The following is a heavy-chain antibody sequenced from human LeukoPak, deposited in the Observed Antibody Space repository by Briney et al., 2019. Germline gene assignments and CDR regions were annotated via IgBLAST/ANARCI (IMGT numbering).Heavy chain of an antibody. Sequence: QSGGSLRLSCAASGFTFSSYGMSWVRQAPGKGLEWVSAISGSGGSTYYADSVKGRFTISRDNSKNTLYLQMNSLRAEDTAVYYCAKKVVEKINSDYYFDYWGQGTLVTVSS. J-gene: IGHJ4*02. CDR3: AKKVVEKINSDYYFDY. CDR2: ISGSGGST. D-gene: IGHD2-15*01. CDR1: GFTFSSYG. V-gene: IGHV3-23*01.